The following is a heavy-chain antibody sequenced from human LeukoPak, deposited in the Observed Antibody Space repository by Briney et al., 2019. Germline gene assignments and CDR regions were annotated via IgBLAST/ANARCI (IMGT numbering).Heavy chain of an antibody. CDR3: ARERMDSSSWYFDY. CDR2: ISSSSSYI. J-gene: IGHJ4*02. D-gene: IGHD6-13*01. Sequence: RRSLRLSCAASGFTFSSYSMNWVRQAPGKGLEWVSSISSSSSYIYYADSVKGRFTISRDNAKNSLYLQMNSLRAEDTAVYYCARERMDSSSWYFDYWGQGTLVTVSS. CDR1: GFTFSSYS. V-gene: IGHV3-21*01.